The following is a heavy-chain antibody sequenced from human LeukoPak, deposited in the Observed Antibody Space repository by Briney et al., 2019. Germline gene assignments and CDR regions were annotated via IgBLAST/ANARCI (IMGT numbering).Heavy chain of an antibody. CDR1: GFSFSYHG. CDR3: ARGSGSMDV. D-gene: IGHD3-10*01. Sequence: PGGSLRLSCVASGFSFSYHGMNWVRLAPGKGLEWVSVIHSVGSTYYADSVRGRFTISRDNSNNTLYLQLNNLRVEDTAVYFCARGSGSMDVWGKGTAVTISS. CDR2: IHSVGST. V-gene: IGHV3-66*01. J-gene: IGHJ6*03.